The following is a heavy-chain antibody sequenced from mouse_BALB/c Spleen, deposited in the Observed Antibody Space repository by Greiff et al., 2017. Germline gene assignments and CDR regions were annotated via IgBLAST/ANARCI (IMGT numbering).Heavy chain of an antibody. CDR1: GFSLTGYG. CDR3: ARDLITTGTGFAY. D-gene: IGHD2-4*01. CDR2: IWGDGST. J-gene: IGHJ3*01. V-gene: IGHV2-6-7*01. Sequence: VQLQESGPGLVAPSQSLSITCTVSGFSLTGYGVNWVRQPPGKGLEWLGMIWGDGSTDYNSALKSRLSISKDNSKSQVFLKMNSLQTDDTARYYCARDLITTGTGFAYWGQGTLVTVSA.